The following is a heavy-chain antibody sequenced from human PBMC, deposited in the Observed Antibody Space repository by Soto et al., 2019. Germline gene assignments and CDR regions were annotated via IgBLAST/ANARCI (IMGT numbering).Heavy chain of an antibody. CDR2: ISAYNGNT. Sequence: ASVKVSCKASGYTFTSYGISWVRQAPGQGLEWMGWISAYNGNTNYAQKLQGRVTMTTDTSTSTAYMELRSLRSDDTAVYYCASGATVVTRRYYYYHGMDVWGQGTTVTVSS. CDR3: ASGATVVTRRYYYYHGMDV. V-gene: IGHV1-18*01. J-gene: IGHJ6*02. CDR1: GYTFTSYG. D-gene: IGHD4-17*01.